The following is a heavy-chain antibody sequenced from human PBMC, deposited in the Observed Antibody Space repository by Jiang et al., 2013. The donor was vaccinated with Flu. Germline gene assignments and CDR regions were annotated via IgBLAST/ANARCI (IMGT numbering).Heavy chain of an antibody. J-gene: IGHJ5*02. V-gene: IGHV4-59*08. CDR1: GGSISSYY. CDR2: IYYSGST. CDR3: ARSYNSGWYERWFDP. D-gene: IGHD6-19*01. Sequence: EYGSGLVKPSETLSLTCTVSGGSISSYYWSWIRQPPGKGLEWIGYIYYSGSTNYNPSLKSRVTISVDTSKNQFSLKLSSVTAADTAVYYCARSYNSGWYERWFDPWGQGTLVAVSS.